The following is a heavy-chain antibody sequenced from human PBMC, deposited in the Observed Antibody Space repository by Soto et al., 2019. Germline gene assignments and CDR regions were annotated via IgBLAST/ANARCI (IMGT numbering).Heavy chain of an antibody. CDR2: ISGSRHYT. CDR3: ARGNDYDTGGYQYFDY. D-gene: IGHD3-22*01. Sequence: GGSLRLSCAVSGFSFGDYYMTWIRQAPGKGLEWVSFISGSRHYTHYADSVKGRFTISRDNAKNSLYLEMGSLRVEDTAVYFCARGNDYDTGGYQYFDYWGHGTRVTVSS. V-gene: IGHV3-11*06. CDR1: GFSFGDYY. J-gene: IGHJ4*01.